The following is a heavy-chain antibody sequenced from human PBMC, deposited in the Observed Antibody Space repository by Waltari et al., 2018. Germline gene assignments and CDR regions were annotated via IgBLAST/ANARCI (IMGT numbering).Heavy chain of an antibody. J-gene: IGHJ4*02. CDR1: GFSISDFW. D-gene: IGHD2-21*01. V-gene: IGHV3-7*04. Sequence: EVNLVESGGGLVQPGGSLRLSCAASGFSISDFWMHWARQAPGKGRELVATIKQDGSEEYYVDSVKGRFTISRDNAKNSLYLQMNSLRLEDTAVYYCVRGAGWLLESWGQGTLATVSS. CDR2: IKQDGSEE. CDR3: VRGAGWLLES.